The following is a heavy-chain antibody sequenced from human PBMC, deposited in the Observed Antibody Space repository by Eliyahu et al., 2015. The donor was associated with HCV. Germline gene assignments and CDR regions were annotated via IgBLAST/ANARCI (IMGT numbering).Heavy chain of an antibody. CDR3: ARAMPDYAPPSVDY. Sequence: EVQLVESGGGLVQPGGSLRLSCAASGFTFSSYSMNWVRQAPGKGLEWVSYITFVVIVVYYADSVKGRFTISRDNAKNSLYLQMNSLRAEDTAVYYCARAMPDYAPPSVDYWGQGTLVTVSS. J-gene: IGHJ4*02. CDR2: ITFVVIVV. D-gene: IGHD4-17*01. CDR1: GFTFSSYS. V-gene: IGHV3-48*01.